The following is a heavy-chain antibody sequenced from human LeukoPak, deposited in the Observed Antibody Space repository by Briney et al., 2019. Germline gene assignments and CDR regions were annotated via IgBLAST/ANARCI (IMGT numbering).Heavy chain of an antibody. J-gene: IGHJ6*03. D-gene: IGHD3-9*01. V-gene: IGHV3-20*04. CDR2: INWNGGST. Sequence: PGGPLRLSCAASGFTFDDYGMSWVRQAPGKGLEWVSGINWNGGSTGYADSVKGRFTISRDNAKNSLYLQMNSQRAEDTALYYCARGMYYDILTGIDYYYYYMDVWGKGTTVTVSS. CDR1: GFTFDDYG. CDR3: ARGMYYDILTGIDYYYYYMDV.